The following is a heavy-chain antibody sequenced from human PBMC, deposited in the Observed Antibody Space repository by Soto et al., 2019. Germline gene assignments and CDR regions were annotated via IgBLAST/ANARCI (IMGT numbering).Heavy chain of an antibody. D-gene: IGHD2-15*01. V-gene: IGHV3-23*01. CDR1: GFTFSSYA. Sequence: GGSLRLSCAASGFTFSSYAMSWVRQAPGKGLEWVSAISGSGGSTYYADSVKGRFTISRDNSKNTRYRQMNSLRAEDTAVYYCAKETPSEMAARIMVYFDYWGQGTLVTVSS. J-gene: IGHJ4*02. CDR3: AKETPSEMAARIMVYFDY. CDR2: ISGSGGST.